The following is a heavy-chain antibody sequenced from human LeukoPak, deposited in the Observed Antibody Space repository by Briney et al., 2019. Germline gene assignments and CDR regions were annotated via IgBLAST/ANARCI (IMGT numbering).Heavy chain of an antibody. D-gene: IGHD6-13*01. CDR2: ITGTGDNT. J-gene: IGHJ5*02. V-gene: IGHV3-23*01. Sequence: PGGSLRLSCAASGFTFTSYAMSWVRQAPGKGLEWVSTITGTGDNTSYADSVKGRFTISRDNPKNTLYVQMNSLRAEDTAFYYCVKDYGPKHLVFFDPWGQGTLVTVSS. CDR3: VKDYGPKHLVFFDP. CDR1: GFTFTSYA.